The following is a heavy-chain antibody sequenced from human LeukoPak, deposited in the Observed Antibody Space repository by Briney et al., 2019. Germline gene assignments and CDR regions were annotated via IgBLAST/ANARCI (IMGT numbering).Heavy chain of an antibody. Sequence: PGGSLRLSCAASGFTFSSYAMRWVRQAPGKGLEWVSAISGSGGSTYYADSVKGRFTISRDTSQDTRYLQMNSLRDEDPAAYYCAKVLVGATIGYFDYWGQGTQVTVSS. CDR2: ISGSGGST. V-gene: IGHV3-23*01. J-gene: IGHJ4*02. CDR1: GFTFSSYA. D-gene: IGHD1-26*01. CDR3: AKVLVGATIGYFDY.